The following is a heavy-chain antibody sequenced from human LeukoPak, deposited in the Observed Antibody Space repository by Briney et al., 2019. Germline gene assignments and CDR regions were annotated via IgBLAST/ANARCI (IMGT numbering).Heavy chain of an antibody. CDR2: INPSGGST. V-gene: IGHV1-46*01. CDR3: ARTNGNYGSYGCFDP. Sequence: VASVKVSCKASGYTFTSYYMQWVRQAPGQGLEWMGIINPSGGSTSYAQKFQGRVTMTRDTSTSTVYMELSSLRSEDTAVYYCARTNGNYGSYGCFDPWGQGTLFTVSS. J-gene: IGHJ5*02. CDR1: GYTFTSYY. D-gene: IGHD1-7*01.